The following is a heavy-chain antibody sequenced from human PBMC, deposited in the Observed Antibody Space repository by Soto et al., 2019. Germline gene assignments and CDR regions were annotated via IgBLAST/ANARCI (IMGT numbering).Heavy chain of an antibody. CDR1: VGSISSSSYY. D-gene: IGHD3-3*01. V-gene: IGHV4-39*01. CDR3: ARQTYYDFWSGYQYYFDY. CDR2: IYYSGST. Sequence: PSWTLSLTCTVSVGSISSSSYYWGWIRQPPGKGLEWIGSIYYSGSTYYNPSLKSRVTISVDTSKNQFSLKLSSVTAADTAVYYCARQTYYDFWSGYQYYFDYWGQGTLVTVSS. J-gene: IGHJ4*02.